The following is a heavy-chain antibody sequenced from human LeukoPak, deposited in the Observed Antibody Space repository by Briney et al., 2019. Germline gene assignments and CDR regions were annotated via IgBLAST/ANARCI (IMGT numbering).Heavy chain of an antibody. Sequence: ASVTVSCKASGYTFTKYVVHWVRQAPGQRPEWTGWINAGNGDTKYSQNFQDRVTITRDTSANTAYMELSSLTSEDTALYYCARDDCGDTCYPGGYWGQGTLVTVSS. V-gene: IGHV1-3*01. CDR3: ARDDCGDTCYPGGY. CDR2: INAGNGDT. J-gene: IGHJ4*02. CDR1: GYTFTKYV. D-gene: IGHD2-21*01.